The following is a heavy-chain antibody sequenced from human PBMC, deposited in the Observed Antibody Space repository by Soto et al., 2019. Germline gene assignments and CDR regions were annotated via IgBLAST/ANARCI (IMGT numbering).Heavy chain of an antibody. CDR3: TRIYCTTTSCFINGMDV. V-gene: IGHV4-38-2*01. CDR1: GYVITNGYH. Sequence: SSETLSLTCAVSGYVITNGYHRGWIRQPPGKELEWIGTISHSGDTYYNPSLKSRVTISIDTAKNHLSLILSSVTAADTATYYCTRIYCTTTSCFINGMDVWGQGTTVTVSS. CDR2: ISHSGDT. D-gene: IGHD2-2*01. J-gene: IGHJ6*02.